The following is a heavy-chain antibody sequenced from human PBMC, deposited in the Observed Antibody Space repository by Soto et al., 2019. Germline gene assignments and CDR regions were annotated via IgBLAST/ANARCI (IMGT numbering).Heavy chain of an antibody. Sequence: QVQLAQSGAEVKKPGASVKVSCKASGYTFTNYEINWVRQATGQGLEWMGWMNPGSGNTDYAHKFQGRVTMTMNIYISTAYMELSRLGYDDTAIYYCARMAARGSLHWFDPWGQGPLVTVSS. J-gene: IGHJ5*02. CDR1: GYTFTNYE. CDR3: ARMAARGSLHWFDP. V-gene: IGHV1-8*01. D-gene: IGHD3-10*01. CDR2: MNPGSGNT.